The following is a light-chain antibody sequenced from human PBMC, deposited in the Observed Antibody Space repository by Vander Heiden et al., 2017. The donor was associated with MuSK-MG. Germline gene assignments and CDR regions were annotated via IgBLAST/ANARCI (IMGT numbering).Light chain of an antibody. CDR1: QSISSY. J-gene: IGKJ2*01. CDR3: QQKDCTLPDT. Sequence: DIQMTQSPSSLSASVGDRVTITCRASQSISSYLNWYQQKPGKAPKLLMDAASSLQSGVPSRFSGSGSGTDFTLTISSLQPEDFATYYCQQKDCTLPDTFGQGTKLEIK. CDR2: AAS. V-gene: IGKV1-39*01.